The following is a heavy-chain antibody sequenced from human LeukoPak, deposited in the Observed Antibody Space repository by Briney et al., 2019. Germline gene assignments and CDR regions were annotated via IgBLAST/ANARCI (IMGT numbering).Heavy chain of an antibody. V-gene: IGHV3-21*01. CDR2: ISSSSSYI. Sequence: GGSLRLSCAASGFTFSSYSMNWVRQAPGKGLEWVSSISSSSSYIYYADSVKCRFTISRANAKNSLYLQMNSLRAEDTAVYYRARGGRGGYCSGGSCYSGHGMDVWGKGTTVTVSS. CDR1: GFTFSSYS. CDR3: ARGGRGGYCSGGSCYSGHGMDV. J-gene: IGHJ6*04. D-gene: IGHD2-15*01.